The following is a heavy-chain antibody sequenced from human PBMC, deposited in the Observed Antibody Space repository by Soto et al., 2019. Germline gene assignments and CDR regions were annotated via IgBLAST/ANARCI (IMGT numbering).Heavy chain of an antibody. CDR1: GFTFSSYA. D-gene: IGHD5-18*01. V-gene: IGHV3-30-3*01. Sequence: QVQLVESGGGVVQPGRSLRLSCAASGFTFSSYAMHWVRQAPGKGLEWVAVISYDGSNKYYADSVKRRFTISRDNSKNTLYLQINSLRSVETAVYYCASSAAEDTAMAYCGYWGQATLVTV. CDR2: ISYDGSNK. J-gene: IGHJ4*01. CDR3: ASSAAEDTAMAYCGY.